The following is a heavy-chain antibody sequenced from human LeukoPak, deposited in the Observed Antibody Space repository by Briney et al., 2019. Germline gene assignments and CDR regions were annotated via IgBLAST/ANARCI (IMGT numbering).Heavy chain of an antibody. CDR2: MNPNSGNT. Sequence: ASVKVSCKASGYTFTSYDINWVRQATGQGLEWMGWMNPNSGNTGYAQKFQGRVTMTRNTSISTAYMELSSLRSEDTAVYYCARGRAKYYSSTSCYTGRTFDPWGQGTLVTVSS. CDR3: ARGRAKYYSSTSCYTGRTFDP. D-gene: IGHD2-2*02. J-gene: IGHJ5*02. V-gene: IGHV1-8*01. CDR1: GYTFTSYD.